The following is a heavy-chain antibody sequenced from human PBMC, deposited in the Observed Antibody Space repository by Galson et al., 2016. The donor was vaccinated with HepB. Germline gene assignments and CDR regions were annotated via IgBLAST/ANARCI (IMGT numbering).Heavy chain of an antibody. V-gene: IGHV1-58*01. J-gene: IGHJ4*02. CDR1: GFTFTSSA. CDR3: ARGLEYSSSPTGQFDY. Sequence: SVKVSCKASGFTFTSSAVQWVRQARGQRLEWMGWIVVGRGNTNYAQKFQERVTITRDLSTTTVYMELSSLRAKDTAVYYCARGLEYSSSPTGQFDYWGQGTLVTVSS. D-gene: IGHD6-6*01. CDR2: IVVGRGNT.